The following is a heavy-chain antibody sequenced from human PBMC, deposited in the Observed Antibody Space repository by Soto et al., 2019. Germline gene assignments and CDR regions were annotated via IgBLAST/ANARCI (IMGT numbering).Heavy chain of an antibody. CDR3: VATKTYYFDY. Sequence: SETLSLTCAVSGYPISSGYYWGWIRQPPGKGLEWIGSIYHIGSTYYNPSLKSRVTISVDTSKNQFSLKLSSVTAADTAVYYGVATKTYYFDYWGQGTLVTVSS. J-gene: IGHJ4*02. CDR1: GYPISSGYY. D-gene: IGHD5-12*01. CDR2: IYHIGST. V-gene: IGHV4-38-2*01.